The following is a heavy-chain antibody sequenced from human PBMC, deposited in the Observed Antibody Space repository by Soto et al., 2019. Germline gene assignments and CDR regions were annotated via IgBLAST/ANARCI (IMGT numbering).Heavy chain of an antibody. CDR3: ARHGITGSYYDAFDI. CDR2: ISAYNGNT. D-gene: IGHD1-26*01. Sequence: ASVKVSCKASGYTFTSYGISCVRQAPGQGLEWMGWISAYNGNTNYAQKLRGRVTMTTDTSTSTAYMELRSLRSDDTAVYYCARHGITGSYYDAFDIWGQGTMVTVSS. J-gene: IGHJ3*02. CDR1: GYTFTSYG. V-gene: IGHV1-18*01.